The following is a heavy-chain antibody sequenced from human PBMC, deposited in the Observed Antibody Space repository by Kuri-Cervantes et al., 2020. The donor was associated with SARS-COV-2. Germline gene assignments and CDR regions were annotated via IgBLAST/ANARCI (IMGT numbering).Heavy chain of an antibody. J-gene: IGHJ4*02. V-gene: IGHV1-69*04. CDR2: IIPILGIA. CDR1: GDTFSSYT. D-gene: IGHD1-26*01. CDR3: VRDRVLDSGSYYDY. Sequence: SVKVSCKASGDTFSSYTISWVRQAPGQGLEWMGRIIPILGIANYAQKFQGRVTITADKSTSTAYMELSSLRSEDTAVYYCVRDRVLDSGSYYDYWGQGTLVTVSS.